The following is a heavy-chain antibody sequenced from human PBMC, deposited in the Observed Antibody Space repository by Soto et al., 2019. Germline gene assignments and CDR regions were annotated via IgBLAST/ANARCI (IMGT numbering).Heavy chain of an antibody. J-gene: IGHJ3*02. D-gene: IGHD1-26*01. CDR3: ARDPIVGATIGAFDI. Sequence: QVQLQESGPGLVKPSQTLSLTCTVSGGSISSGDYYWSWIRQPPGKGLEWIGYFYYSGSTYYTPSLKSRVTIAVDTSKNQFSLKLSSVPAADTAVYYCARDPIVGATIGAFDIWGQGTMVTVSS. V-gene: IGHV4-30-4*01. CDR2: FYYSGST. CDR1: GGSISSGDYY.